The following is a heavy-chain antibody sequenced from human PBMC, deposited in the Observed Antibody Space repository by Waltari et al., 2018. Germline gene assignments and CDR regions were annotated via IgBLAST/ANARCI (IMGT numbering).Heavy chain of an antibody. J-gene: IGHJ4*02. CDR2: ISYDGSDK. Sequence: QVYLEEAGGGVVQPGRSPRLSCAVSGFTLNNYAMHWVRQAPGKGLERVSLISYDGSDKYYADSVKGRFTISRDNSEHTLYLQMNSLRTEDTAVYYCARDSQTAVTSFDYWGQGTLVTVSS. D-gene: IGHD4-17*01. V-gene: IGHV3-30*01. CDR3: ARDSQTAVTSFDY. CDR1: GFTLNNYA.